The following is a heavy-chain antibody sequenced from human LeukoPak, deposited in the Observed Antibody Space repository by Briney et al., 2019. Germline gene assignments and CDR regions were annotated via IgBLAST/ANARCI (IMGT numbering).Heavy chain of an antibody. J-gene: IGHJ4*02. Sequence: PSQTLSLTCTVSGGSISSGSYYWSWIRQPAGKGLEWIGRIYTSGSTNYNPSLKSRVTISVDTSKNQFSLKLSSVTAADTAVYYCARGGEWELLPHFDYWGQGTLVTVSS. CDR3: ARGGEWELLPHFDY. V-gene: IGHV4-61*02. CDR1: GGSISSGSYY. CDR2: IYTSGST. D-gene: IGHD1-26*01.